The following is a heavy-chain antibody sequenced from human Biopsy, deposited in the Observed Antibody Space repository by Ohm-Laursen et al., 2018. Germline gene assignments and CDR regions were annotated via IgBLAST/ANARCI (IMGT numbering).Heavy chain of an antibody. CDR2: IYYREKT. D-gene: IGHD2-15*01. CDR1: GGSLSGYY. CDR3: SRHRTHPPPGSMDV. Sequence: GTLSLTCAVSGGSLSGYYWSWIRQAPGRGLEWIGLIYYREKTDYNPSLKSRVTISVGGSKKQFSQDPNPITAADTAVYYCSRHRTHPPPGSMDVWGHGTTVFVSS. J-gene: IGHJ6*02. V-gene: IGHV4-59*08.